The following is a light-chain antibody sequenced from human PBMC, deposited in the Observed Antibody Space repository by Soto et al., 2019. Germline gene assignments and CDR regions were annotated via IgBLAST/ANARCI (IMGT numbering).Light chain of an antibody. CDR1: SGDIGSYTY. V-gene: IGLV2-14*01. J-gene: IGLJ3*02. CDR3: TSHTASSTWV. CDR2: EVT. Sequence: QSALTQPASVSGSPGQSITISCTGTSGDIGSYTYVSWYQQYPGKAPKLLISEVTNRPSGVSNRFSGSKSANTASLTISGLQAEDEADYYCTSHTASSTWVFGGGTKLTVL.